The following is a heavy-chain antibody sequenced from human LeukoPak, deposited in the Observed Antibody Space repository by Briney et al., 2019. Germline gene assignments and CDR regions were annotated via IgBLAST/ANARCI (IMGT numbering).Heavy chain of an antibody. CDR2: IRYDGSNK. J-gene: IGHJ6*03. CDR3: ARAKLGWELGNYYYYMDV. Sequence: PGGSLRLSCAASGFTFSSYAMHWVRQAPGKGLEWVAFIRYDGSNKYYADSVKGRFTISRDNSKNTLYLQMNSLRAEDTAVYYCARAKLGWELGNYYYYMDVWGKGTTVTVSS. CDR1: GFTFSSYA. V-gene: IGHV3-30*14. D-gene: IGHD1-26*01.